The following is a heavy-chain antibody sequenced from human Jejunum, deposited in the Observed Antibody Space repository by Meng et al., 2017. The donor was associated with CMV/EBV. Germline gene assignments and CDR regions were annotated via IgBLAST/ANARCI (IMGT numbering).Heavy chain of an antibody. CDR1: GFTFSSYN. V-gene: IGHV3-21*01. CDR2: ISSSSRYI. CDR3: ARDIDH. Sequence: EVQRVDSGGGLVKPGGSLRLSCIGSGFTFSSYNMNWVRQAPGKGLEWVSSISSSSRYINYADSVKGRFTISRDNAKNSLYLQMNSLRVEDTAIYYCARDIDHWGQGTLVTVSS. J-gene: IGHJ5*02.